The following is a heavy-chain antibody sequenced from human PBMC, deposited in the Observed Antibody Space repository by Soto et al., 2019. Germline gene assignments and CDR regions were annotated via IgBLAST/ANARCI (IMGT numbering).Heavy chain of an antibody. CDR3: AEDDSTDRCEDCFYH. J-gene: IGHJ4*02. CDR1: RFSIINSV. V-gene: IGHV3-30*13. CDR2: RSYDGTIT. Sequence: GRSLRLSCADSRFSIINSVMHYVRQAPGKGLDRLAVRSYDGTITYYAEPAKGRSTISRDHLKYRLYLRVTSLRVEDTAVYFCAEDDSTDRCEDCFYHWCPGTLVTIAS. D-gene: IGHD3-16*02.